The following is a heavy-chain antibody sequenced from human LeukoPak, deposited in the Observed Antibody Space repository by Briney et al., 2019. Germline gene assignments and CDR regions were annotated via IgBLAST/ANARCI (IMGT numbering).Heavy chain of an antibody. CDR2: IYSGGST. CDR3: AREVGGSAFDV. D-gene: IGHD3-16*01. V-gene: IGHV3-53*04. Sequence: GSLRLSCAASGFTVSSNYMSWVRQAPGKGLEWVSIIYSGGSTYCADSVKGRFTISRHNSKNTLYLQMNSLRAEDTAVYYCAREVGGSAFDVWGQGTMVTVSS. J-gene: IGHJ3*01. CDR1: GFTVSSNY.